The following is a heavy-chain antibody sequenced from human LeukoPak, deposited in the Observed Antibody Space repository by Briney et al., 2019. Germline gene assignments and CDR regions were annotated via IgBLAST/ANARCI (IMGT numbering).Heavy chain of an antibody. CDR1: GGSISTSY. CDR3: ARTRSSTWHLLDY. J-gene: IGHJ4*02. Sequence: SETLSLTCTVSGGSISTSYWNWVRQPPGKGLEWIGYILYSGSTNYNPSLESRVPISVATSKNQFSLKLTSVTAADTAVYYCARTRSSTWHLLDYWGQGTLVTVSS. V-gene: IGHV4-59*01. CDR2: ILYSGST. D-gene: IGHD6-13*01.